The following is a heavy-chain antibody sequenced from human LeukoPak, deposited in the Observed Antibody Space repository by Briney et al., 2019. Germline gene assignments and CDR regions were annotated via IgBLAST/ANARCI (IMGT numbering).Heavy chain of an antibody. V-gene: IGHV3-23*01. D-gene: IGHD6-13*01. CDR3: AKAHSSSWYFAFDI. CDR2: VSGSGGIT. Sequence: GGSLRLSCAASGFTFTSYGMSWVRQAPGQGLEWVSGVSGSGGITYYADSVKGRFTISRDNSKNTLSLQMSSLRAEDTAVYYCAKAHSSSWYFAFDIWGQGTMVTVSS. J-gene: IGHJ3*02. CDR1: GFTFTSYG.